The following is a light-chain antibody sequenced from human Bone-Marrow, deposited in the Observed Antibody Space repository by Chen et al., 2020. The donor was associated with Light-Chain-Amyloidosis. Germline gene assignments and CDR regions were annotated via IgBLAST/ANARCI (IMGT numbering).Light chain of an antibody. J-gene: IGLJ1*01. V-gene: IGLV2-14*01. CDR3: SAYTNTYPLV. Sequence: QSALTQPASVSGSPGQSITISCTGTSSDVGGDNHVSWYQQHPDKAPKLMIYEVTNRPSWVPARFSGSKSDNTASLSFSGLQTEDETDYCCSAYTNTYPLVFGSGTSVTVL. CDR2: EVT. CDR1: SSDVGGDNH.